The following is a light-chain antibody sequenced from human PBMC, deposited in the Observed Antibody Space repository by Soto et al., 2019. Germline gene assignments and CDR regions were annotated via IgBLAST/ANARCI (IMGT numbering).Light chain of an antibody. J-gene: IGKJ5*01. Sequence: EIVLTQSPGTLSLSPGERATLSCRASQSGSSSYLAWYQQKPDQAPRLLIYGASTRATVIPDRFSGSGSGTDFTLIISRLEPEDFAVYYCQQYGSSPITFGQGTRLEIK. CDR3: QQYGSSPIT. CDR2: GAS. CDR1: QSGSSSY. V-gene: IGKV3-20*01.